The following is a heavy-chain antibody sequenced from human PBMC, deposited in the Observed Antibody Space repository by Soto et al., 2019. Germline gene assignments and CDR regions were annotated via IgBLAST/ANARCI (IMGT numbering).Heavy chain of an antibody. V-gene: IGHV4-4*02. J-gene: IGHJ5*02. Sequence: QVQLQESGPGLVKPSGTLSLTCAVSGGSISSSNWWSWVRQPPGKGLEWIGEIYHSGSTNYNPSLKSRVTISVDKSKNHFSLNLSSVTAADPAVYYCERLYMVRGVMDWFDPWGQGTLVTVSS. CDR2: IYHSGST. CDR3: ERLYMVRGVMDWFDP. CDR1: GGSISSSNW. D-gene: IGHD3-10*01.